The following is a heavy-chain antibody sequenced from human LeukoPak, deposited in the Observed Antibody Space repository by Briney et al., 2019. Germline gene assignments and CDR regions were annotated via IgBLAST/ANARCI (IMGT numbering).Heavy chain of an antibody. J-gene: IGHJ6*02. CDR2: INHSGST. V-gene: IGHV4-34*01. CDR3: AKERRAVKYFSSTSCYASHYYYYYGMDV. D-gene: IGHD2-2*01. Sequence: SETLSLTCAVYGGSFSGYYWSWIRQPPGKGLEWIGEINHSGSTNYNPSLKSRVTISVDTSKNQFSLKLSSVTAADTAGYYCAKERRAVKYFSSTSCYASHYYYYYGMDVWGQGTTVTVS. CDR1: GGSFSGYY.